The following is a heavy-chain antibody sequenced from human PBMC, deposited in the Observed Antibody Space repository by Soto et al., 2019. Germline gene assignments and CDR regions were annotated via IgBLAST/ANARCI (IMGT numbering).Heavy chain of an antibody. J-gene: IGHJ6*02. Sequence: GGSLRLSCAASGFRFSSSGMHWVRQAPGKGLEWVAVIIYDGSKKKYADSVKGRFTVSRDNSKDTVYLQMNNLRPEDTGVYYCAKDLHDFATFFFYGMDVWGQGTSVTVSS. CDR1: GFRFSSSG. V-gene: IGHV3-30*18. CDR3: AKDLHDFATFFFYGMDV. D-gene: IGHD2-21*02. CDR2: IIYDGSKK.